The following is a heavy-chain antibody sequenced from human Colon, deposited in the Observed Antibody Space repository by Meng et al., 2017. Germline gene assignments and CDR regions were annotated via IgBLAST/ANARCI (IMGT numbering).Heavy chain of an antibody. D-gene: IGHD3-10*01. CDR2: IHYSEST. Sequence: QVQLQESGPGLVKPSQTLSLTCRGAGGAISSGGYYWSWVRQHPGKGLEWIGYIHYSESTYYNPSLKSRVTISVDTSKNQFSLKLSSVTAADTAVYYCARASYGSGSPLGESWFDPWGQGTLVTVSS. J-gene: IGHJ5*02. V-gene: IGHV4-31*03. CDR3: ARASYGSGSPLGESWFDP. CDR1: GGAISSGGYY.